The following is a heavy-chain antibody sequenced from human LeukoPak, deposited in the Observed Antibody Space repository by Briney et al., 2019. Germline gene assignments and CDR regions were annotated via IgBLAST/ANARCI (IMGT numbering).Heavy chain of an antibody. CDR1: GFTFSSYG. CDR3: AKDLPGYGMDV. V-gene: IGHV3-30*18. J-gene: IGHJ6*02. CDR2: ISYDGSNK. Sequence: GRSLRLSCAASGFTFSSYGMHWVRQAPGKGLEWVAVISYDGSNKYYADSVKGRFTISRDNSKNTLYLQMNSLRAEDTAVYYCAKDLPGYGMDVWGQGTTVTVSS.